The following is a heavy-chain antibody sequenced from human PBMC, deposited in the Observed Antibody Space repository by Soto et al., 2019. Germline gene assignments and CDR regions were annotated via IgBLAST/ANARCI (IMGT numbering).Heavy chain of an antibody. CDR1: GFTFSSYA. J-gene: IGHJ4*02. CDR3: ASDRGYNWNLSG. D-gene: IGHD1-7*01. Sequence: QVQLVESGGGVVQPGRSLRLSCAASGFTFSSYAMHWDRQAPGKGLEWVAVISYDGSNKYYADSVKGRFTISRDNSKNTLYLQMNSLRAEDTAVYYCASDRGYNWNLSGWGQGTLVTVSS. CDR2: ISYDGSNK. V-gene: IGHV3-30-3*01.